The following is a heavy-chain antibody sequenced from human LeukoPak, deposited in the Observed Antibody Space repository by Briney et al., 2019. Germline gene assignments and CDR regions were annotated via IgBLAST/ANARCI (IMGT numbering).Heavy chain of an antibody. J-gene: IGHJ4*02. Sequence: SETLSLTCTVSGGSISSYYWSWIRQPAGKGLEWIGRIYTSGSTNYNPSLKSRVTMSVDTSKNQFSLKLSSVTAVDTAVYYCARDLSGIAVAGSFDYWGQGTLVTVSS. V-gene: IGHV4-4*07. CDR1: GGSISSYY. CDR2: IYTSGST. CDR3: ARDLSGIAVAGSFDY. D-gene: IGHD6-19*01.